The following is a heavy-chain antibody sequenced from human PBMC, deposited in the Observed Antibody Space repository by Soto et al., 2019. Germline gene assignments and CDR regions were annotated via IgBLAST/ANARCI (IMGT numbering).Heavy chain of an antibody. CDR3: ARDSYYYDSSGYPYGMDV. D-gene: IGHD3-22*01. Sequence: SETLSLTCTVSGGSISSGGYYWSWIRQHPGKGLEWIGYIYYSGSTYYNPSLKSRVTISVDTFKNQFSLKLSSVTAADTAVYYCARDSYYYDSSGYPYGMDVWGQGTTVTVSS. CDR2: IYYSGST. CDR1: GGSISSGGYY. J-gene: IGHJ6*02. V-gene: IGHV4-31*03.